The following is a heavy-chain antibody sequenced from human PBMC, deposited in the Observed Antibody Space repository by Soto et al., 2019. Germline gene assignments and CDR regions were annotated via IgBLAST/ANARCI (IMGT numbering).Heavy chain of an antibody. CDR1: GFTVSSSY. CDR3: ARDGLGGWLGASDI. J-gene: IGHJ3*02. V-gene: IGHV3-53*01. D-gene: IGHD3-16*01. Sequence: GGSLRLSCAASGFTVSSSYMSWVRQAPGKGLEWVSGIYSGDSTYYADSVKGRFTVSRDNSKNALYLQMNFLRPEDTAVYYCARDGLGGWLGASDIWGQGTMVTVSS. CDR2: IYSGDST.